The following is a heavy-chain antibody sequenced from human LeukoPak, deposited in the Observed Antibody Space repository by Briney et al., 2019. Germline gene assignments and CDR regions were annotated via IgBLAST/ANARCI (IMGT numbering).Heavy chain of an antibody. J-gene: IGHJ4*02. D-gene: IGHD6-19*01. CDR3: ARRRGLVRRYFDY. CDR1: GGSISSSSYY. V-gene: IGHV4-39*07. CDR2: IYYSGST. Sequence: SETLSLTCTVSGGSISSSSYYWGWIRQPPGKGLEWIGSIYYSGSTYYNPSLKSRVTISVDTSKNQFSLKLSSVTAADTAVYYCARRRGLVRRYFDYWGRGTLVTVSS.